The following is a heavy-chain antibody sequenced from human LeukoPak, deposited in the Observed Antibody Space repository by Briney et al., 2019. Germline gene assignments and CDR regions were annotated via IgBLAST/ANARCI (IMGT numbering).Heavy chain of an antibody. V-gene: IGHV4-38-2*02. J-gene: IGHJ4*02. Sequence: PSETLSLTCTVSGYSISSGYYWGWIRQPPGKGLEWIGSIYHSGSTYYNPSLKSRVTISVDTSKNQFSLKLSSATAADTAVYYCANGGNELFDYWGQGTLVTVSS. D-gene: IGHD4-23*01. CDR1: GYSISSGYY. CDR3: ANGGNELFDY. CDR2: IYHSGST.